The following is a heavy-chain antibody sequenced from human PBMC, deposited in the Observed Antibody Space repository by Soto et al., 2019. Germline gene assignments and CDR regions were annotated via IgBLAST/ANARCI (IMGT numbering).Heavy chain of an antibody. CDR3: AKGSLIFGEGVYDWFDS. CDR1: GFTFKHYH. Sequence: EVHLLESGGGLGQPGGSLRLSCATSGFTFKHYHLAWVRQSVGKGLQWVSSISGSGAERSYADSVKGRFTISRDDSQKTMSLQMNSLRVDDTARYFCAKGSLIFGEGVYDWFDSWGQGTLVVVSS. D-gene: IGHD3-10*01. V-gene: IGHV3-23*01. CDR2: ISGSGAER. J-gene: IGHJ5*01.